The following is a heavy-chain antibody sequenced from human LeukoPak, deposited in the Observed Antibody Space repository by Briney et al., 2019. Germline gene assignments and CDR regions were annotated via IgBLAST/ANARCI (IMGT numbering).Heavy chain of an antibody. V-gene: IGHV3-48*03. CDR1: GFTFSSYE. CDR2: ISSSGSTI. CDR3: ARDPSPIYDYVGAFDI. D-gene: IGHD3-16*01. J-gene: IGHJ3*02. Sequence: PGGSLRLSCAASGFTFSSYEMNWVRQAPGKGLEWVSYISSSGSTIYYADSVKGRFTISRDNAKNSLYLQMNSLRAEDTAVYYCARDPSPIYDYVGAFDIWGQGTMVTVSS.